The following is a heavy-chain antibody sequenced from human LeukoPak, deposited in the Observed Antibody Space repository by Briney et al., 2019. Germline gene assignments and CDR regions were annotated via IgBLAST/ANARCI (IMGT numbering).Heavy chain of an antibody. Sequence: PSETLSLTCSVSGASISGYYWSWIRQPPGKGLEWIAYIYDSGTTDYNPSLKSRVAISIDTSKKHFSLKLNSVTAADTAVYYCARTKRVDYFDFWGQGTLVTVSS. CDR1: GASISGYY. D-gene: IGHD2-15*01. J-gene: IGHJ4*02. V-gene: IGHV4-59*01. CDR3: ARTKRVDYFDF. CDR2: IYDSGTT.